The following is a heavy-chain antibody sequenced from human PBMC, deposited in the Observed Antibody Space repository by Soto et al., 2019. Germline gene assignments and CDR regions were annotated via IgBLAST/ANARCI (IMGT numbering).Heavy chain of an antibody. J-gene: IGHJ5*02. CDR2: IYSSGGT. D-gene: IGHD3-3*01. V-gene: IGHV4-4*07. Sequence: SETLSLTCTVSGGAISGYYWTWVRQPAGKGLEWIGRIYSSGGTTYNPSLTTRVDMSLDMSKIQFPLRLSSVTAADTSVYYCARGQRFSDSFDPWGQGTLVTVSS. CDR1: GGAISGYY. CDR3: ARGQRFSDSFDP.